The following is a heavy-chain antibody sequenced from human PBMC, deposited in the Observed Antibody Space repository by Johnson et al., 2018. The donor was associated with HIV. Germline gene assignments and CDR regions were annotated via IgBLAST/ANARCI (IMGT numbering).Heavy chain of an antibody. V-gene: IGHV3-66*01. CDR2: FYSGGSA. D-gene: IGHD6-6*01. J-gene: IGHJ3*02. Sequence: QLVESGGGLVQPGGSLRLSCAASGFSVNSNYMSWVRQAPGRGLEWVSVFYSGGSAFYADSVKGRFTISRDNSKNTLYLQMNSLRAEDTALYFCAIDGRGEQLVDQGDAFDIWGQGTMVTVSS. CDR1: GFSVNSNY. CDR3: AIDGRGEQLVDQGDAFDI.